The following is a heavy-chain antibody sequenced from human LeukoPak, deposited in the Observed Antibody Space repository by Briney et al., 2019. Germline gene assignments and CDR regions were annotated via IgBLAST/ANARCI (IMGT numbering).Heavy chain of an antibody. CDR1: GGSISSGGYY. J-gene: IGHJ4*02. V-gene: IGHV4-39*07. D-gene: IGHD6-6*01. CDR3: ARDQTSAHDY. CDR2: INHSGST. Sequence: PSETLSLTCTVSGGSISSGGYYWSWIRQPPGKGLEWIGEINHSGSTNYNPSLKSRVTISVDTSKNQFSLKLSSVTAADTAVYYCARDQTSAHDYWGQGTLVTVSS.